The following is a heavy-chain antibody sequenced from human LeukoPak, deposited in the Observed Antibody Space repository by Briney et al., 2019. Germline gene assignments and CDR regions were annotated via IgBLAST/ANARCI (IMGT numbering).Heavy chain of an antibody. CDR2: ISSSGTTI. CDR3: ARGVEPLAANTLAY. V-gene: IGHV3-11*04. D-gene: IGHD1-14*01. Sequence: GGSLRLSCAASGLTFSDYYMTWIRQAPGKGLEWVSYISSSGTTIYYADSVKGRFTISRDNAKNSLYLQMNSLRAEDTAVYYCARGVEPLAANTLAYWGQGTLVTVSS. CDR1: GLTFSDYY. J-gene: IGHJ4*02.